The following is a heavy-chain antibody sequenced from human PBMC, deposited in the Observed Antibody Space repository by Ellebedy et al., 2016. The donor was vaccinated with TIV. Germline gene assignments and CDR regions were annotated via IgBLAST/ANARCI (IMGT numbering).Heavy chain of an antibody. CDR2: IYYSGSP. D-gene: IGHD6-13*01. Sequence: MPSETLSLTCTVSGGSISSSSYYWGWIRQPPGKGLAWIGSIYYSGSPYYNPSLKSRVTISVDTSKNQFSMKLSSVTAADTAVDYCARNRRAAGAFDIWGQGTMVTVSS. CDR3: ARNRRAAGAFDI. J-gene: IGHJ3*02. CDR1: GGSISSSSYY. V-gene: IGHV4-39*07.